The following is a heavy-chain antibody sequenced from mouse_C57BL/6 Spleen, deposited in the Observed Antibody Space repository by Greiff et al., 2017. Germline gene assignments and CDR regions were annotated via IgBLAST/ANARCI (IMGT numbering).Heavy chain of an antibody. J-gene: IGHJ4*01. Sequence: EVKLMESGEGLVKPGGSLKLSCAASGFTFSSYAMSWVRQTPEKRLEWVAYISSGGDYIYYADTVKGRFTISRDNARNTLYLQMSSLKSEDTAMYYCTRADLYYAMDYWGQGTSVTVSS. V-gene: IGHV5-9-1*02. CDR1: GFTFSSYA. CDR3: TRADLYYAMDY. CDR2: ISSGGDYI.